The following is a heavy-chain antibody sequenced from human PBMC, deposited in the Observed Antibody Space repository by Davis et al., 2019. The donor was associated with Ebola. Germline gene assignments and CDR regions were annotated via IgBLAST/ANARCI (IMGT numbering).Heavy chain of an antibody. CDR2: VNRDGSDT. CDR3: ASTYYYDSRDYFDY. CDR1: GFTFSSYW. Sequence: PGGSLRLSFAASGFTFSSYWMHWVRQAPGKGLVWVSRVNRDGSDTKYADSVKGRFTISRDNAKNTLYLQMNSLRVADTAVYYCASTYYYDSRDYFDYWGQGALVTVSS. D-gene: IGHD3-22*01. V-gene: IGHV3-74*03. J-gene: IGHJ4*02.